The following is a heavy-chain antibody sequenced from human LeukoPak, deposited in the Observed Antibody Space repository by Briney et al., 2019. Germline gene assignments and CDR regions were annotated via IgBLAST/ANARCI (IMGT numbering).Heavy chain of an antibody. D-gene: IGHD3-3*01. CDR3: ARGHYYDFSWGAFDI. J-gene: IGHJ3*02. V-gene: IGHV3-7*01. CDR1: GFTFSSYW. CDR2: IKQDGSEK. Sequence: GGCLRLSCAASGFTFSSYWMSWVRQAPGKGLEWVANIKQDGSEKYYVDSVKGRFTISRDNAKNSLYLQMNSLRAEDTAVYYCARGHYYDFSWGAFDIWGQGTMVTVSS.